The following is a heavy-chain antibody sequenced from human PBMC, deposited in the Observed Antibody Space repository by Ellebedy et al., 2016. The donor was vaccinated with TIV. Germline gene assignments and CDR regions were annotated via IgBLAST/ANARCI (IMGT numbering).Heavy chain of an antibody. CDR1: GYNFIDYG. CDR2: ISAYNGNT. J-gene: IGHJ6*02. V-gene: IGHV1-18*01. D-gene: IGHD3-10*01. CDR3: ARDTSGDRYYYYYYGMDV. Sequence: AASVKVSCKTSGYNFIDYGVSWVRQAPGQGLEWMGWISAYNGNTNYAQKLQGRVTMTTDTSTSTAYMELRSLRSDDTVVYYCARDTSGDRYYYYYYGMDVWGQGTTVTVSS.